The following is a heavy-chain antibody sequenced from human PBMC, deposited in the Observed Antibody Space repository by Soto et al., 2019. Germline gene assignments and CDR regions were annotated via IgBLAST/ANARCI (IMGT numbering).Heavy chain of an antibody. D-gene: IGHD3-3*01. CDR3: ARDYDFWSGCGPNGMDV. J-gene: IGHJ6*02. Sequence: SVNVSCKASGGTFSSYAISWVRQAPGQGLEWMGGIIPIFGTANYAQKFQGRVTITADESTSTAYMELSSLRSEDTAVYYCARDYDFWSGCGPNGMDVWGQGTTVTVSS. V-gene: IGHV1-69*13. CDR1: GGTFSSYA. CDR2: IIPIFGTA.